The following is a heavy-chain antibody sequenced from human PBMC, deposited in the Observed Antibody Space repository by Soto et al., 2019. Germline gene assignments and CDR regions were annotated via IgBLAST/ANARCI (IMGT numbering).Heavy chain of an antibody. CDR1: GGSINTACYY. D-gene: IGHD3-9*01. V-gene: IGHV4-31*03. CDR3: ARSFDDLSTATGVHRFEP. CDR2: IFYSGTT. Sequence: PSETLSLTCTVSGGSINTACYYLNWVLHSPGKGLEWIGYIFYSGTTYYNPSLESRITMSLDKSKNHFSLRLSSVTAADTAYYYCARSFDDLSTATGVHRFEPWGHGTMVTVSS. J-gene: IGHJ5*02.